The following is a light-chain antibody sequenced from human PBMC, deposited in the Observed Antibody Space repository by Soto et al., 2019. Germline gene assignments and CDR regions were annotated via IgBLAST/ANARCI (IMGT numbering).Light chain of an antibody. V-gene: IGKV3-20*01. CDR2: GAS. CDR1: QSVSSTY. CDR3: QQYSSSRT. J-gene: IGKJ1*01. Sequence: PGSLSVDPGERSTLSWRASQSVSSTYLAWYQQKPGQAPRLLIYGASSRATGIPVRFSGSGAETDFTLTITRLETEDFAVYYCQQYSSSRTFGQGTKVDI.